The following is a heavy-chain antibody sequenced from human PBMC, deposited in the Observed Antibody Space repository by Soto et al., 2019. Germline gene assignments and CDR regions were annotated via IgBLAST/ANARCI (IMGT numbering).Heavy chain of an antibody. CDR2: IYYRGST. CDR3: ARGGYNWNDVTDY. V-gene: IGHV4-59*01. Sequence: SETLSLTCIVSGGSISNYYWSWIRQPPGKGLEWIGYIYYRGSTNYDPSLKSRVTISVDTSKNQFSLKLSSVTAADTAVYYCARGGYNWNDVTDYWGQGTLVTVSS. J-gene: IGHJ4*02. CDR1: GGSISNYY. D-gene: IGHD1-20*01.